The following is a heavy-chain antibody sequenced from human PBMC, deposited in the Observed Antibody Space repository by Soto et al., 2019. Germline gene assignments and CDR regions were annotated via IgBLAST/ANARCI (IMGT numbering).Heavy chain of an antibody. Sequence: QVQLVQSGAEEQKPGASVKVSCKASGYTFTSYAMQWVRQAPGQSLDWMGWINAGNGNTKYSQKFHGRAAFTRDPSASTGYMELSSLRSEDTAVYYCARSRGIAVADCWGQGTLVTVSS. V-gene: IGHV1-3*05. CDR3: ARSRGIAVADC. CDR1: GYTFTSYA. J-gene: IGHJ1*01. D-gene: IGHD6-19*01. CDR2: INAGNGNT.